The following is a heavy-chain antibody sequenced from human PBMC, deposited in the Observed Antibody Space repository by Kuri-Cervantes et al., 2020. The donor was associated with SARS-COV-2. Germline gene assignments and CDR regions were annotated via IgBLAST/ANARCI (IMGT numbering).Heavy chain of an antibody. V-gene: IGHV3-11*06. Sequence: LSLTCAASAFTFSTYWMTWVRQAPGKGLEWVSYISSSSSYSYYADSVKGRFTISRDNAKNSLYLQMNSLRAEDTAVYYCARHYGSGSYSFMHVWGKGTPVTVSS. CDR3: ARHYGSGSYSFMHV. J-gene: IGHJ6*03. CDR1: AFTFSTYW. D-gene: IGHD3-10*01. CDR2: ISSSSSYS.